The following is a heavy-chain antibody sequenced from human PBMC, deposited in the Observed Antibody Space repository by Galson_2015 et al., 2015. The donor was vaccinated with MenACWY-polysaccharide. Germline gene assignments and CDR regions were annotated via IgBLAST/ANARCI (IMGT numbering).Heavy chain of an antibody. CDR3: AKANSGGICTSGWACWFDP. V-gene: IGHV3-23*01. D-gene: IGHD2-15*01. CDR2: IGGSGTT. CDR1: GFTFTNYA. J-gene: IGHJ5*02. Sequence: SLRLSCAASGFTFTNYAMNWVRQAPGKGLEWASSIGGSGTTYYADSVKGRFTISRDNSKNMVYLQMNSLRAEDTAIYYCAKANSGGICTSGWACWFDPWGQGSLVSVSS.